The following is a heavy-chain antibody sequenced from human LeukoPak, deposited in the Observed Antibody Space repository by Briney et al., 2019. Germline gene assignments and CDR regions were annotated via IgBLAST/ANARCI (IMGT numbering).Heavy chain of an antibody. Sequence: SQTLSLTCVISGDSVVSNSTACNWIRQSPSRGLEWLGRTYYRSKWYNDYAVSVKSRIIINPDASKNQFSLQLNSVTPEDTAVYYCARGGQGDGYSADEAFDVWGQGTMVTVS. CDR2: TYYRSKWYN. CDR1: GDSVVSNSTA. CDR3: ARGGQGDGYSADEAFDV. V-gene: IGHV6-1*01. J-gene: IGHJ3*01. D-gene: IGHD5-24*01.